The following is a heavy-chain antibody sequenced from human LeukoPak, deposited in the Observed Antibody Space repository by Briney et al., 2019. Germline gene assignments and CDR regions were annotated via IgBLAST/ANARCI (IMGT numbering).Heavy chain of an antibody. CDR1: GFTFSNFW. Sequence: QSGGSLRLSCAVSGFTFSNFWMSWVRQAPGRGLEWVANIHPEGNGKYHVEFVKGRFTISRDNTKNLLFLQMNGLRVDDTAVYYCARGDDFSGDHWGQGTLVTVSS. D-gene: IGHD1-1*01. CDR3: ARGDDFSGDH. CDR2: IHPEGNGK. V-gene: IGHV3-7*04. J-gene: IGHJ4*02.